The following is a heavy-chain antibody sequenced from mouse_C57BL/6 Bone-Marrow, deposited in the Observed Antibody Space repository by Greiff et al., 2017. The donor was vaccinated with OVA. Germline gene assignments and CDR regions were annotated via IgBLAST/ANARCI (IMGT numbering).Heavy chain of an antibody. D-gene: IGHD2-3*01. J-gene: IGHJ3*01. Sequence: VQLQQSGAELVRPGASVKLSCTASGFNIKDDYMHWVKQRPEQGLEWIGWIDPENGDTEYASKFQGKATITADTSSNTAYLQISSLTSEDTAVYDCTARWLLQTGAYWGQGTLVTVSA. CDR1: GFNIKDDY. CDR2: IDPENGDT. CDR3: TARWLLQTGAY. V-gene: IGHV14-4*01.